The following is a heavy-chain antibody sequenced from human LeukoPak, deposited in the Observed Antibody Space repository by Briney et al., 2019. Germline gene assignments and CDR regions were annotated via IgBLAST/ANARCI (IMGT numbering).Heavy chain of an antibody. CDR1: GGSISNYY. CDR3: ARDYHESTGYSFDY. V-gene: IGHV4-4*07. Sequence: KPLATLAFISAGAGGSISNYYWSWIREPAGKGLEWIGRIHTSGTANYNPPLKSRVSISTDRSKNQVYLKLSSVTAADTAVYYCARDYHESTGYSFDYWGQGSLVSVSS. J-gene: IGHJ4*02. D-gene: IGHD3-22*01. CDR2: IHTSGTA.